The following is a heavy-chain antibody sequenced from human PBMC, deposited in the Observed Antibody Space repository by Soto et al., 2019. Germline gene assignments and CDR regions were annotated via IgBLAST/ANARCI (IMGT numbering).Heavy chain of an antibody. V-gene: IGHV3-23*01. Sequence: EVHLLESGGGLVQPGGSLTLSCAASGYTFRDYAMSWVRQAPGKGLEWVSSIHGDGDGAIYADSVKGRFTVSRDDSRSTLYLQLNSLRAEDTAVYYCAKDGVARNGMWDWFDPWGQGTLVTVSS. D-gene: IGHD6-6*01. CDR1: GYTFRDYA. J-gene: IGHJ5*02. CDR3: AKDGVARNGMWDWFDP. CDR2: IHGDGDGA.